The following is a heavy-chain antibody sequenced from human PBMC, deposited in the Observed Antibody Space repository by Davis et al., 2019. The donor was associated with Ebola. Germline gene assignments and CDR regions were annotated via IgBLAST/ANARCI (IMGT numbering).Heavy chain of an antibody. CDR2: IYYSGST. D-gene: IGHD6-6*01. J-gene: IGHJ5*02. CDR3: ARSSIAARSSTNWFDP. Sequence: PSETLSLTCTVSGGSISRYYWSWIRQPPGKGLEWIGYIYYSGSTNYNPSLKSRVTISVDTSKNQFSLKLSSVTAADTAVYYCARSSIAARSSTNWFDPGGQGTLVTVSS. CDR1: GGSISRYY. V-gene: IGHV4-59*01.